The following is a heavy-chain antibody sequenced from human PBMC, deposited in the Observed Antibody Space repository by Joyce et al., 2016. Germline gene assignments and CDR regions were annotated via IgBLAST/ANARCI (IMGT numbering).Heavy chain of an antibody. D-gene: IGHD3-10*01. CDR3: ARGFFYASGSYFDY. V-gene: IGHV4-30-4*01. CDR1: GGSANNANYY. J-gene: IGHJ4*02. CDR2: IYYSGCT. Sequence: QVQLQESGPGLVKPSQTLSLTCTVAGGSANNANYYWSWIRQPPGKGLEWVGYIYYSGCTYYNPSLKSRLTISVDTSKSQFSLRLSSVTAADTALYYCARGFFYASGSYFDYWGQGTLVTVSS.